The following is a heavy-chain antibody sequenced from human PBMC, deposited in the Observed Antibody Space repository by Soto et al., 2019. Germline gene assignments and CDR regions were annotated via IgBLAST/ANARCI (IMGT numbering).Heavy chain of an antibody. CDR1: GGTFSSYA. D-gene: IGHD3-3*01. J-gene: IGHJ6*02. CDR3: ASHEVRFLEWLSYYYYYGMDV. CDR2: IIPIFGTA. Sequence: ASVKVSCKASGGTFSSYAISWVRQAPGQGLEWMGGIIPIFGTANYAQKFQGRVTITADESTRTAYMELSSLRSEDTAVYYCASHEVRFLEWLSYYYYYGMDVWGQGTTVTVSS. V-gene: IGHV1-69*01.